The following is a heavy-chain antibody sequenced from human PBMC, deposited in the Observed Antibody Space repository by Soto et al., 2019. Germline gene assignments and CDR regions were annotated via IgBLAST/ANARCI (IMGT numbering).Heavy chain of an antibody. Sequence: GASVKVSCKAAGFSLTGYYFHWIRAAPGQGLEWLGWINPNTGGTTYAQKFQGRVTLTWDTSINTAYMELSSLSPDDTAMYYCARERYQGLSHGMDDCGQGTSVTVS. J-gene: IGHJ6*02. CDR2: INPNTGGT. CDR3: ARERYQGLSHGMDD. V-gene: IGHV1-2*02. CDR1: GFSLTGYY. D-gene: IGHD2-15*01.